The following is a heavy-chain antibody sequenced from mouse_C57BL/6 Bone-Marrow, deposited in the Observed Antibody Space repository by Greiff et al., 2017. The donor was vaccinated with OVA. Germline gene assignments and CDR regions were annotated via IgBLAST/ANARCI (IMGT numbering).Heavy chain of an antibody. V-gene: IGHV10-1*01. CDR3: VRKTTVVATNWYFDV. CDR1: GFSFNTYA. Sequence: EVKLVESGGGLVQPKGSLKLSCAASGFSFNTYAMNWVRQAPGKGLEWVARIRSKSNNYATYYADSVKDRFTISRDDSESMLYLQMNNLKTEDTAMYYCVRKTTVVATNWYFDVWGTGTTVTVSS. J-gene: IGHJ1*03. CDR2: IRSKSNNYAT. D-gene: IGHD1-1*01.